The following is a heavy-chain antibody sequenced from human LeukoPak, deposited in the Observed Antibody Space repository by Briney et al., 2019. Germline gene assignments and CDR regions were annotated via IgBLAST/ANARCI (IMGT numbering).Heavy chain of an antibody. J-gene: IGHJ4*02. CDR1: GYAFTSYG. D-gene: IGHD3-10*01. CDR2: ISAYNGNT. CDR3: ARVMVRGVYGY. Sequence: ASVKVSCKASGYAFTSYGISWVRQAPGQGLEWMGWISAYNGNTNYAQKLQGRVTMTTDTSTSTSYMELRSLRSDDTAVYYCARVMVRGVYGYWGQGTLVTVSS. V-gene: IGHV1-18*04.